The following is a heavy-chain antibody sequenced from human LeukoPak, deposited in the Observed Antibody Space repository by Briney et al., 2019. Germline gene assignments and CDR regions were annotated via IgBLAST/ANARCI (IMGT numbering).Heavy chain of an antibody. V-gene: IGHV3-7*01. CDR3: ARSLASSGFGI. Sequence: PGGSLRLSCAASGFTISKYWMSWVRQAPGKGLEWVANIKQDGSEKYYVDSVKGRFTISRDNAKNSVYLQMNSLRAEDTAVYYCARSLASSGFGIWGQGTMVTVSS. D-gene: IGHD1-1*01. CDR2: IKQDGSEK. J-gene: IGHJ3*02. CDR1: GFTISKYW.